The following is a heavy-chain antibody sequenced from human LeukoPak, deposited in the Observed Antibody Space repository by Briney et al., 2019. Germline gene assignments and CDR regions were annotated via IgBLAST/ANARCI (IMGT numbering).Heavy chain of an antibody. Sequence: PSETLSLTCTVSGVSISSSSYYWGWIRQPPGKGLEWIGSIYYSGSTYYNPSLKSRVTISVDTSKNQFSLKLSSVTAADTAVYYCARQSAYYYDSIGYGYWGQGTLVTVSS. J-gene: IGHJ4*02. D-gene: IGHD3-22*01. V-gene: IGHV4-39*01. CDR3: ARQSAYYYDSIGYGY. CDR1: GVSISSSSYY. CDR2: IYYSGST.